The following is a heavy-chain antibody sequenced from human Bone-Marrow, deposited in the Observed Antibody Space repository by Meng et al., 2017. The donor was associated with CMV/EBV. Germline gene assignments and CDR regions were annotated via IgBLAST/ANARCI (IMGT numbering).Heavy chain of an antibody. J-gene: IGHJ6*02. Sequence: GESLKISCAASGFTFSSYSMNWVRQAPGKGLEWVSSISSSSSYIYYADSVKGRFTISRDNAKNSLYLQMNSLRAEDTAVYYCARERVPAALYTNYYYYYGMDVWGQGTTVTVSS. CDR1: GFTFSSYS. V-gene: IGHV3-21*01. CDR3: ARERVPAALYTNYYYYYGMDV. CDR2: ISSSSSYI. D-gene: IGHD2-2*01.